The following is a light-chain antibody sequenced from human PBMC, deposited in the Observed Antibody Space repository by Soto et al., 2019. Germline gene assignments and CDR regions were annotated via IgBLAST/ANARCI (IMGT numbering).Light chain of an antibody. V-gene: IGKV1-5*01. Sequence: IQMTQSPSSLSASVGDRVTITFRSSQSISNWLSWYQQKPGKAPKLLIYDASTLESGAPSRFSGSGSGTEFTLTISSLQPDDFATYYCQQYNSYSWTFGQGTKVDIK. CDR2: DAS. CDR3: QQYNSYSWT. CDR1: QSISNW. J-gene: IGKJ1*01.